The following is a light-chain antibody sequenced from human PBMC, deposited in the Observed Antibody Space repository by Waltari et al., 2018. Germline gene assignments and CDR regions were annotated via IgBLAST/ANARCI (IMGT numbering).Light chain of an antibody. CDR2: DAS. CDR3: QQYGSSPLT. CDR1: QSVLYNSNNKNY. V-gene: IGKV4-1*01. Sequence: DIVMTQSPDSLAVSLGERATINCKPSQSVLYNSNNKNYLAWYQQKPGLAPRLLISDASIRATGIPDRFSGSGSGTDFTLTISRLQPEDFAVYFCQQYGSSPLTFGGGTKVEMK. J-gene: IGKJ4*01.